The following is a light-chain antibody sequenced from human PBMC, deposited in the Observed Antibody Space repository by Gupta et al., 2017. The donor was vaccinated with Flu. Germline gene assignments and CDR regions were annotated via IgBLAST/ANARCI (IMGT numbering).Light chain of an antibody. CDR3: RKYGST. V-gene: IGKV3-20*01. CDR2: GAS. CDR1: QSVSSSY. J-gene: IGKJ1*01. Sequence: EIAFTQSPGPLSLSPGERATLSCRASQSVSSSYLAWYQQKPGQAPRPLIYGASSRATGIPDRFSGSGSGTDFTLTISRLEPEDFAVYYCRKYGSTFGQGTRVEIK.